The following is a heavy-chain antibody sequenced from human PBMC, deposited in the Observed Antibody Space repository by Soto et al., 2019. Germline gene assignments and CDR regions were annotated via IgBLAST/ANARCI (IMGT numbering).Heavy chain of an antibody. CDR1: GDSMSSGGYS. D-gene: IGHD3-16*01. Sequence: QLQLQESGSGLVKPSQTLSLTCTVSGDSMSSGGYSWSWIRQPPGKGLEWIGYIYHTGSTYYNPSLKSRVTIPLDRSKNQFSLKVGSGTAADTAGYFCARVSLGGGGYYYGMDVWGQGTTVTVSS. CDR2: IYHTGST. J-gene: IGHJ6*02. V-gene: IGHV4-30-2*01. CDR3: ARVSLGGGGYYYGMDV.